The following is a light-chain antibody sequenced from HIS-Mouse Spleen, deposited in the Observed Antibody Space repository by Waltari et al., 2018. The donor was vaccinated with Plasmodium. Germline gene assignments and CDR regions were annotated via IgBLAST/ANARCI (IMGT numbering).Light chain of an antibody. CDR3: MIWHSSAVV. CDR2: YKSDSDK. V-gene: IGLV5-45*03. J-gene: IGLJ2*01. CDR1: SGINVGTYS. Sequence: QAVLTQPSSLSASPGASASLTCTLRSGINVGTYSIYWYQQKPGSPPQSLLRYKSDSDKQQGSGVPSRFSGSKDASANAGILLISGLQSEDEADYYCMIWHSSAVVFGGGTKLTVL.